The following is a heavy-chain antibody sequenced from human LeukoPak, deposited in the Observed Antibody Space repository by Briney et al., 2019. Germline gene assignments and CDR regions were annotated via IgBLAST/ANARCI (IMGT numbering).Heavy chain of an antibody. Sequence: SETLSLTCAVSGYSISSGYYRDWIRQPPGKGLEWIGSIYHSGSTYYNPSLKSRVPISVDTSKNQFSLKLSSVTAADTAVYYCARPVDGSSGIGWGQGTLVTVSS. CDR2: IYHSGST. V-gene: IGHV4-38-2*01. CDR1: GYSISSGYY. D-gene: IGHD6-6*01. CDR3: ARPVDGSSGIG. J-gene: IGHJ4*02.